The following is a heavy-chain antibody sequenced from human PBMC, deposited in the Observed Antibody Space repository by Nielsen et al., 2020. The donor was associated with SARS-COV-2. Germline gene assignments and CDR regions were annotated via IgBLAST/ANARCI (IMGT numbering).Heavy chain of an antibody. Sequence: GESLKISCEASGFPFSGSAMSWVRQAPGKGLEFVSIISSRGDDTYYADAVKGRFTISRDNSKNTLYLQMNSLRGEDTAVYYCAKDLGDYVASEYWGRGTLVTVSS. CDR1: GFPFSGSA. CDR3: AKDLGDYVASEY. D-gene: IGHD4-17*01. V-gene: IGHV3-23*01. J-gene: IGHJ4*02. CDR2: ISSRGDDT.